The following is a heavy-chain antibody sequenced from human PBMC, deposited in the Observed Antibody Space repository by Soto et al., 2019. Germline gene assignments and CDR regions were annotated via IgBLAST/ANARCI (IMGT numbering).Heavy chain of an antibody. Sequence: GGSLRLSCAASGFTFSSYWMSWVRQAPGKGLEWVANIKQDGSEKYYVDSVKGRFTISRDNAKNSLYLQMNSLRAEDTAVYYCARVDCGGAGGSCYHDAFDIWGQGTMVTVSS. V-gene: IGHV3-7*01. CDR3: ARVDCGGAGGSCYHDAFDI. J-gene: IGHJ3*02. D-gene: IGHD2-15*01. CDR1: GFTFSSYW. CDR2: IKQDGSEK.